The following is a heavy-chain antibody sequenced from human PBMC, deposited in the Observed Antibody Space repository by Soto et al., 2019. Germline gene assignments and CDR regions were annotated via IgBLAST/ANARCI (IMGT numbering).Heavy chain of an antibody. J-gene: IGHJ4*02. CDR2: IYHSGST. Sequence: QLQLQESGSGLVKPSQTLSLTCAVSGGSISSGGYSWSWIRQPPGKGLEWIGYIYHSGSTYYNPSLKSRVTISVARSKNQFPLKLSSVTAADTAVYYCARAYCSSPSCYRGIDYWGQGTLVPVSS. CDR1: GGSISSGGYS. D-gene: IGHD2-2*01. CDR3: ARAYCSSPSCYRGIDY. V-gene: IGHV4-30-2*01.